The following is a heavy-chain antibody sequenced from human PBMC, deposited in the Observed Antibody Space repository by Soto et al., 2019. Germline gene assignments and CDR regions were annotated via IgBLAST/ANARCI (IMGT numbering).Heavy chain of an antibody. CDR1: GYTFTSYG. CDR3: ARGPPTFSPKKNWFDP. CDR2: ISAYNGNT. Sequence: ASVKVSCKASGYTFTSYGISWVRQAPGQGLEWMGWISAYNGNTNYAQKLQGRVTMTTDTSTSTAYMELRSLRSDDTAVYYCARGPPTFSPKKNWFDPWGQGTLVTVSS. V-gene: IGHV1-18*01. J-gene: IGHJ5*02.